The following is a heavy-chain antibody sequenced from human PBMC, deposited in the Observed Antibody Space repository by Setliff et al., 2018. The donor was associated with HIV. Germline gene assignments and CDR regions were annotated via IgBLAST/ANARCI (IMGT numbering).Heavy chain of an antibody. D-gene: IGHD5-18*01. J-gene: IGHJ4*02. CDR2: FYRSGNT. Sequence: PSETLSLTCAVSGYSISSGYYWGWIRQPPGKGLEWIGSFYRSGNTYYNPSLNSRATVSVDTSKNQLSLKLTSVTAADTAVYYCARTLRAAAMGYFDYWGQGTLVTVSS. CDR1: GYSISSGYY. V-gene: IGHV4-38-2*01. CDR3: ARTLRAAAMGYFDY.